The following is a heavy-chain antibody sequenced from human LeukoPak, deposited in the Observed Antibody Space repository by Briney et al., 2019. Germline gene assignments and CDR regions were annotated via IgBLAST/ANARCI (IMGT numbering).Heavy chain of an antibody. J-gene: IGHJ6*03. CDR1: GFTFDDYA. CDR2: ISCDGGST. CDR3: AKDSSGSYWRNQFYYYYYYMDV. V-gene: IGHV3-43D*03. Sequence: GGSLRLSCAASGFTFDDYAMHWVRQAPGKGLEWVSLISCDGGSTYYADSVKGRFTISRDNAKNSLYLQMNSLRAEDTAVYYCAKDSSGSYWRNQFYYYYYYMDVWGKGTTVTVSS. D-gene: IGHD1-26*01.